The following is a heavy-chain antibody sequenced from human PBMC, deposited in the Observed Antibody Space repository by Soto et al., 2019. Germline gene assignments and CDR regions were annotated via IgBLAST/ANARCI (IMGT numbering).Heavy chain of an antibody. D-gene: IGHD3-10*01. CDR2: INHSGST. CDR1: GGSFSGYY. CDR3: ARGGVFTTATQAYYYGSGSYLRFPHYSYGMDV. J-gene: IGHJ6*02. Sequence: SETLSLTCAVYGGSFSGYYWSWIRQPPGKGLEWIGEINHSGSTNYNPSLKSRVTISVDTSKNQFSLKLSSVTAADTAVYYCARGGVFTTATQAYYYGSGSYLRFPHYSYGMDVWGQGTTVTVPS. V-gene: IGHV4-34*01.